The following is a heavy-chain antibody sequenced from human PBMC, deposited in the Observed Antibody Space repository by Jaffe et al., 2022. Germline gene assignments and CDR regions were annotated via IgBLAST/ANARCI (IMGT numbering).Heavy chain of an antibody. CDR3: ARRGTIFGVAQTGYYFDY. V-gene: IGHV4-39*01. Sequence: QLQLQESGPGLVKPSETLSLTCTVSGGSISSSSYYWGWIRQPPGKGLEWIGSIYYSGSTYYNPSLKSRVTISVDTSKNQFSLKLSSVTAADTAVYYCARRGTIFGVAQTGYYFDYWGQGTLVTVSS. D-gene: IGHD3-3*01. J-gene: IGHJ4*02. CDR1: GGSISSSSYY. CDR2: IYYSGST.